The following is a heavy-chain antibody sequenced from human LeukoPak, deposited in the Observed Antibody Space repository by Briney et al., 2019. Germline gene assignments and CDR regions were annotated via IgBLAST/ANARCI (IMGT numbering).Heavy chain of an antibody. CDR1: GYTFTSYG. CDR3: ARRTSDYVWFRSMDV. D-gene: IGHD3-16*01. V-gene: IGHV1-18*01. CDR2: ISGYNGNT. J-gene: IGHJ6*02. Sequence: GASVKVSCKASGYTFTSYGINWVRQAPGQGLEWMGWISGYNGNTNYAQKLQGRVTMTTDTSTSTAYMELRSLRSDDTAVYYCARRTSDYVWFRSMDVWGQGTTVTVSS.